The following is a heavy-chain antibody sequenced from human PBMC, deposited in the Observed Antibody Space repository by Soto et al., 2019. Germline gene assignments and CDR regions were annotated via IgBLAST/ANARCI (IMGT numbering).Heavy chain of an antibody. Sequence: XGPTLVNPTQTLPLTCTFSVFSLNTSGMCVSWIRQPPGKALEWLALIDWDDDKYYTTSLKTRLTISKDTYKNQVVLRMTNMDPVDTATYYCARMKVRGVIHFDYWGQGTLVTVSS. CDR3: ARMKVRGVIHFDY. CDR2: IDWDDDK. J-gene: IGHJ4*02. V-gene: IGHV2-70*01. CDR1: VFSLNTSGMC. D-gene: IGHD3-10*01.